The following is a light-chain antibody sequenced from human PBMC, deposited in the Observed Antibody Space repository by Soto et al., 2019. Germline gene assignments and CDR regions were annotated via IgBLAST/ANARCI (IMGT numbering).Light chain of an antibody. V-gene: IGKV3-20*01. Sequence: IVLTQSPGTLSLSPGERATLSCRASQSLSSNYLAWYQQKSGQAPRLLIYDAVTRATGIPDRFSGGGSGTDFTLTISRLEPEDSAVYYCQQYDRSPWTFGQGTKVEIK. CDR1: QSLSSNY. CDR3: QQYDRSPWT. CDR2: DAV. J-gene: IGKJ1*01.